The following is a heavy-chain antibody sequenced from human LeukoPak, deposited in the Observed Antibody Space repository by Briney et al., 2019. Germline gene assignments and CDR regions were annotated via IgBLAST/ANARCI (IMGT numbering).Heavy chain of an antibody. D-gene: IGHD3-10*01. V-gene: IGHV4-34*01. CDR1: GGSFSGYY. Sequence: SETLSLTCAVYGGSFSGYYWSWIRQPPGKGLEWIGEINHSGSTNYNPSLKSRVTISVDTSKNQFSLKLSSVTAADTAVYYCARTDLRVRGALNYYYYGMDVWGQGTTVTVSS. J-gene: IGHJ6*02. CDR3: ARTDLRVRGALNYYYYGMDV. CDR2: INHSGST.